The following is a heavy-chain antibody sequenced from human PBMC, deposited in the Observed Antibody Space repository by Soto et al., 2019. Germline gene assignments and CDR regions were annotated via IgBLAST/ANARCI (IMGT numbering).Heavy chain of an antibody. V-gene: IGHV3-21*01. CDR3: ARARGNDWYSDY. CDR2: ITHSGTYV. Sequence: DVQLVESGGGLVRPGGSLRLSCTASGFTFSEYSRSWVRQAPGKGLEWVSSITHSGTYVYYADSVKGRFTISRDSASNSLFLQMTSLRAEDTAVYHCARARGNDWYSDYWGQGTLVTVSS. D-gene: IGHD5-12*01. CDR1: GFTFSEYS. J-gene: IGHJ4*02.